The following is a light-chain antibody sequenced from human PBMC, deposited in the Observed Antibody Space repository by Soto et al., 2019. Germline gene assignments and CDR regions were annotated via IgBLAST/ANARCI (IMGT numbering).Light chain of an antibody. J-gene: IGKJ5*01. CDR3: QQYNNWPIT. CDR2: VAS. Sequence: EIVMTQSPATLSVSPLEIVTLSFMASQSVTNNLAWYQQKPGQAPRLLIYVASTRAPGVPARFSGSGSGTEFTLTISSLQSEDFAVYYCQQYNNWPITFGRGTRLEIK. CDR1: QSVTNN. V-gene: IGKV3-15*01.